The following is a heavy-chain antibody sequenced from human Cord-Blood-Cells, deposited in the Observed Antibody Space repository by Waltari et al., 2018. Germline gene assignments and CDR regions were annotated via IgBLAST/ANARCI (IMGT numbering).Heavy chain of an antibody. CDR2: ISAYNGNT. V-gene: IGHV1-18*01. Sequence: QVQLVQSGAEVKKPGASVTVSCKASGYTFTSYGISWVRQAPGQGLEWMGWISAYNGNTNYAQKLQGRVTMTTDTSTSTAYMELRSLRSDDTAVYYCARDIGFWSGYHNPGAFDIWGQGTMVTVSS. CDR3: ARDIGFWSGYHNPGAFDI. J-gene: IGHJ3*02. CDR1: GYTFTSYG. D-gene: IGHD3-3*01.